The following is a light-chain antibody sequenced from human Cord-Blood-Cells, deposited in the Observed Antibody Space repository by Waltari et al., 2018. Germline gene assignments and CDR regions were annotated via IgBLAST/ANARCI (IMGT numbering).Light chain of an antibody. V-gene: IGKV1-39*01. CDR3: QQSYSTPPT. J-gene: IGKJ1*01. Sequence: DIQMTQSPSSLSASVGDRVTITCRASPSISSYLNWYQQKPGKAPKLLIYAASRLQSGVPSRFSGSGSGTDFTLTSSSLQPEDFATYYCQQSYSTPPTFGQGTKVEIK. CDR2: AAS. CDR1: PSISSY.